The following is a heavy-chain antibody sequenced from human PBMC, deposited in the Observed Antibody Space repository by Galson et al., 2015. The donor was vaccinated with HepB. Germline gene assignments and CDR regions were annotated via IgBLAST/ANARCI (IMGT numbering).Heavy chain of an antibody. CDR2: FDPEDGET. CDR1: GYTLTELS. V-gene: IGHV1-24*01. CDR3: AMRDCGGDCYSDDAFDI. Sequence: SVKVSCKVSGYTLTELSMHWVRQAPGKGLEWMGGFDPEDGETIYAQKFQGRVTMTEDTSTDTAYMGLSSLRSEDTAVYYCAMRDCGGDCYSDDAFDIWGQGTMVTVSS. J-gene: IGHJ3*02. D-gene: IGHD2-21*02.